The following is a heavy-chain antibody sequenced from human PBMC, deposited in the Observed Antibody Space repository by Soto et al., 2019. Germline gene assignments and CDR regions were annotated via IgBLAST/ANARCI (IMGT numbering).Heavy chain of an antibody. J-gene: IGHJ6*02. CDR1: GYTFTGYY. D-gene: IGHD6-13*01. CDR3: ATTTKGIAAAGAISYYYYYGMDV. Sequence: GASVKVSCKASGYTFTGYYMHWVRQAPGQGLEWMGWINPNSGGTNYAQKFQGRVTMTRDTSISTAYMELSRLRSDDTAVYYCATTTKGIAAAGAISYYYYYGMDVWGQGTTVTVS. V-gene: IGHV1-2*02. CDR2: INPNSGGT.